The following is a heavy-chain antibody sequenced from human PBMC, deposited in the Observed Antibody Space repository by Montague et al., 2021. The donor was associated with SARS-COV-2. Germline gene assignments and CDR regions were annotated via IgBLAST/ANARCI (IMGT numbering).Heavy chain of an antibody. Sequence: TLSLTCTVSGGSISSGGYYWSWIRQYPGKGLEWFGHIYYSGITDGSTFYTPSLRSRITISLDTSKNKFSLRLNSVTAADTAVYYCARDSGLDGSGNFEVFGFWGQGTMVTVSS. J-gene: IGHJ3*01. V-gene: IGHV4-31*03. CDR2: IYYSGITDGST. D-gene: IGHD3-10*01. CDR1: GGSISSGGYY. CDR3: ARDSGLDGSGNFEVFGF.